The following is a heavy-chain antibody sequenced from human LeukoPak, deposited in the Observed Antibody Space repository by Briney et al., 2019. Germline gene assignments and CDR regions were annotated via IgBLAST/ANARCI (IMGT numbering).Heavy chain of an antibody. V-gene: IGHV4-34*01. Sequence: PSETLSLTCAVYGVSFSGYYWSWIRQPPGKGLEWIGEINHSGSTNYNPSLKSRVTISVDKSKNQFSLKLSSVTAADTAVYYRARGGIAAAGTLRDWGQGTLVTVSS. D-gene: IGHD6-13*01. J-gene: IGHJ4*02. CDR2: INHSGST. CDR1: GVSFSGYY. CDR3: ARGGIAAAGTLRD.